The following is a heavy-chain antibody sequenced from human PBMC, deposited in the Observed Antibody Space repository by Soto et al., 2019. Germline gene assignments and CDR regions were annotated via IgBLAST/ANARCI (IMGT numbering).Heavy chain of an antibody. J-gene: IGHJ4*02. CDR3: ARVDFWSDLLRYFDY. CDR1: GFTFSSYW. V-gene: IGHV3-74*01. CDR2: INSDGSST. D-gene: IGHD3-3*01. Sequence: GGSLRLSCAASGFTFSSYWMHWVRQAPGKGLVWVSRINSDGSSTSYADSVKGRFTISRDNAKNTLYLQMNSLRAEDTAMYYCARVDFWSDLLRYFDYWGQGTLVTVSS.